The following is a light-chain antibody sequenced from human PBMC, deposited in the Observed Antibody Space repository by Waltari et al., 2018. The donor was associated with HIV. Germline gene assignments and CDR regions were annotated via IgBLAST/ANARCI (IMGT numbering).Light chain of an antibody. J-gene: IGLJ2*01. Sequence: QSALTQPAPLCGSPGQRITVRCTGTTSEVGASTYVPWYQQHPGKAPKLMLYEVSDRPSGVSNRFSGSKSGNTASLTISGLQAEDEADYYCSSYSSRSVLVFGGVTKLTVL. V-gene: IGLV2-14*01. CDR1: TSEVGASTY. CDR3: SSYSSRSVLV. CDR2: EVS.